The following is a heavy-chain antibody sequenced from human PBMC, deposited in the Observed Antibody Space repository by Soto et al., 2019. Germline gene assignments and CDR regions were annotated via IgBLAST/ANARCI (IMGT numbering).Heavy chain of an antibody. CDR2: INSDGSST. D-gene: IGHD4-17*01. Sequence: EVQLVESGGGLVQPGGSLRLSCAASGFTFSSYWMHWVRQAPGKGLVWVSRINSDGSSTSYADSVKGRFTISRDNAKNMLYLQMNSLRAEDTAVYYCARSPHKYHDYGGNKPKGYFDLWGRGTLVTVSS. J-gene: IGHJ2*01. V-gene: IGHV3-74*01. CDR3: ARSPHKYHDYGGNKPKGYFDL. CDR1: GFTFSSYW.